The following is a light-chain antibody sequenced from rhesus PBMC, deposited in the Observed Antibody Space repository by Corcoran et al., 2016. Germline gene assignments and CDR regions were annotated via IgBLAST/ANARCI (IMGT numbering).Light chain of an antibody. CDR1: QRVGSY. V-gene: IGKV3-24*04. CDR2: GAS. J-gene: IGKJ3*01. Sequence: ETVVTQSPATLSLSRGERATLSCRARQRVGSYLAWYQQKPGQIPRLLSYGASSRATGIPDRFRGAGSWTDFTLTIRSLQPEDFATYYCLQYGSRPFTFGPGTKLDIK. CDR3: LQYGSRPFT.